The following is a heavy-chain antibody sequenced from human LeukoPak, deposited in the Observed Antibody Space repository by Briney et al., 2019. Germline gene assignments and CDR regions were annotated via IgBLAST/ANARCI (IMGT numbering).Heavy chain of an antibody. V-gene: IGHV3-74*01. CDR2: INSDGSWT. J-gene: IGHJ4*02. D-gene: IGHD3-22*01. Sequence: GGSLRLSCAASGNYWMHWVRQAPGKGLVWVSHINSDGSWTSYADSVKGRFTISRDNAKNTLYLQMNSLRAEDTAVYYCAKSPGYYDRSGYYYVLWGQGTLVTVSS. CDR1: GNYW. CDR3: AKSPGYYDRSGYYYVL.